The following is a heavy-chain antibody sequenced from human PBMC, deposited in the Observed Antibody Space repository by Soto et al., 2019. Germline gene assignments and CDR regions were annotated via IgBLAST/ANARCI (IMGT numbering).Heavy chain of an antibody. Sequence: ASVKVSCKASGYTFTSYGISWVRQAPGQGLEWMGWISAYNGNTNYAQKLQGRVTMTTDTSTSTAYMELRSLRSDDTAVYYCARYLKLLWFGELPPRYGGGVNYGMDVWGQGTTVTVSS. J-gene: IGHJ6*02. V-gene: IGHV1-18*01. CDR1: GYTFTSYG. CDR3: ARYLKLLWFGELPPRYGGGVNYGMDV. D-gene: IGHD3-10*01. CDR2: ISAYNGNT.